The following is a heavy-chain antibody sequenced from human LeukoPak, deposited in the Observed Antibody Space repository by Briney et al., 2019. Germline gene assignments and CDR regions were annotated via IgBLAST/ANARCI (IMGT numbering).Heavy chain of an antibody. D-gene: IGHD3-10*01. J-gene: IGHJ4*02. CDR1: GFTFSSYG. V-gene: IGHV3-21*04. Sequence: PGGSLRLSCAASGFTFSSYGMHWVRQAPGKGLEWVSSISSSSSYIYYADSVKGRFTISRDNSKNTLYLQMNSLRAEDTAVYYCAKSTNYYGSGTTGNWGQGTLVTVSS. CDR3: AKSTNYYGSGTTGN. CDR2: ISSSSSYI.